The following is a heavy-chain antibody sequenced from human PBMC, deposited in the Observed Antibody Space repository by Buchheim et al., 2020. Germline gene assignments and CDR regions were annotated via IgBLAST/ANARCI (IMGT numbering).Heavy chain of an antibody. V-gene: IGHV3-11*06. D-gene: IGHD2-21*02. CDR1: RFTFSDYY. CDR3: AKNPLYWGGDCYADY. J-gene: IGHJ4*02. Sequence: QVQLVESEGGLVKPGGSLRLSCAASRFTFSDYYMSWFRQAPGKGLEWVSYISSTSSYTNYADSVKGRFTISRDNATNSLYLQMNSLRAEDTAVYYCAKNPLYWGGDCYADYWGQGTL. CDR2: ISSTSSYT.